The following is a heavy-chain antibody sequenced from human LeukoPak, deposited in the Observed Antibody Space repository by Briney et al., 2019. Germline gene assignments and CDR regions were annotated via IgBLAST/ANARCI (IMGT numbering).Heavy chain of an antibody. Sequence: ASVKVSCKASGYTFTNYYIHWVRRAPGQGREWMGIINPSGGSTNYAQKFQGRVTMTRDTSTSTVYMELSSLRSDDTAVYYCAKLSYEGDYWGQGTLLTVSS. CDR1: GYTFTNYY. D-gene: IGHD3-16*01. V-gene: IGHV1-46*01. CDR3: AKLSYEGDY. CDR2: INPSGGST. J-gene: IGHJ4*02.